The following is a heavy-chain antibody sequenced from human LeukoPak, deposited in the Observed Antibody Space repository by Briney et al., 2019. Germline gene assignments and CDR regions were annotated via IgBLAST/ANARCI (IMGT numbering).Heavy chain of an antibody. D-gene: IGHD3-10*01. CDR3: ARCSNGSGTYYNPYYYYYMDV. V-gene: IGHV4-59*08. CDR2: IYYSGST. CDR1: GGSISSYY. Sequence: SETLSLTCTVSGGSISSYYWSWIRQPPGKGLEWIGYIYYSGSTNYNPSLKSRVTISVDTSKKQFSLKLSSVTAADTAVYYCARCSNGSGTYYNPYYYYYMDVWGKGTTVTVSS. J-gene: IGHJ6*03.